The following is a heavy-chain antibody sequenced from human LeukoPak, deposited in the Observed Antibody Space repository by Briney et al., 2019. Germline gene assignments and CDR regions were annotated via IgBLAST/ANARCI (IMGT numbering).Heavy chain of an antibody. Sequence: GGSLRLSCAASGFTFSTYAMSWVRQAPGKGLEWVSGISGSGDRRNYADSVKGRFTISRDISKNTLYLQMNSLRVEDTAVYYCAKGPKQLLVGSRGYYFDYWGQGTLVTVSS. CDR3: AKGPKQLLVGSRGYYFDY. V-gene: IGHV3-23*01. CDR1: GFTFSTYA. J-gene: IGHJ4*02. CDR2: ISGSGDRR. D-gene: IGHD6-19*01.